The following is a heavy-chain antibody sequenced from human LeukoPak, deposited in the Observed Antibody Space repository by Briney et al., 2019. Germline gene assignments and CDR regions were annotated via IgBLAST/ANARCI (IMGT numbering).Heavy chain of an antibody. Sequence: SGTLSLTCTVSGVSMSSSIYYWGWIRQSPGKGLEWIGSISDTLSTYYNPALKSRVTISVDTSKTQFSLKLSSVTAADTAVYYCARRFPAYCGGDCLSALWFDPWGQGALGTLSS. CDR1: GVSMSSSIYY. J-gene: IGHJ5*02. CDR3: ARRFPAYCGGDCLSALWFDP. D-gene: IGHD2-21*02. CDR2: ISDTLST. V-gene: IGHV4-39*01.